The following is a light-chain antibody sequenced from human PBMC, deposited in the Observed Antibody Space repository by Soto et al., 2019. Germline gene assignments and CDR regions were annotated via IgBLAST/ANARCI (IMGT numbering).Light chain of an antibody. CDR2: GAS. J-gene: IGKJ2*01. Sequence: VLTQSPGTLSLSPGERATLSCRASQSLRSSFLAWYQKKPGLAPRLLLYGASNRATGIPDRFSGSGSGTDFTLSISRLEPEDFAVSFCMQYASPLYTFGQGTKLEIK. CDR1: QSLRSSF. V-gene: IGKV3-20*01. CDR3: MQYASPLYT.